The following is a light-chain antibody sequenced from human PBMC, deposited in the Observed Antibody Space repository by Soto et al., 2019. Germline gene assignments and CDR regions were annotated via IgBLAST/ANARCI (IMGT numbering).Light chain of an antibody. Sequence: DIQMTQSPSTLSASVGDRVTITCRASQSISSWLAWYQQKPGKAPKLPIYDASSLESGVPSRFSGSGSGTEFTLTISSLQPDDFATYYCQQYYSYPRTFGQGTKVDIK. CDR1: QSISSW. CDR2: DAS. V-gene: IGKV1-5*01. J-gene: IGKJ1*01. CDR3: QQYYSYPRT.